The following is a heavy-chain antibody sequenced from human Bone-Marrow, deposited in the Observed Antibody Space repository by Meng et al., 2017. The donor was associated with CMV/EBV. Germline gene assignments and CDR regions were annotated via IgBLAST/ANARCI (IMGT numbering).Heavy chain of an antibody. J-gene: IGHJ6*02. Sequence: GGSLRLSCAASGFTVSSNYMSWVRQAPGKGLEWVSAIYSGGSTYYADSVKGRFTISRDNSKNTLYLQMNSLRAEDTAVYYCARDRLYGYGSGSILRYGMDVWGQGTTGTGSS. V-gene: IGHV3-66*02. CDR2: IYSGGST. D-gene: IGHD3-10*01. CDR3: ARDRLYGYGSGSILRYGMDV. CDR1: GFTVSSNY.